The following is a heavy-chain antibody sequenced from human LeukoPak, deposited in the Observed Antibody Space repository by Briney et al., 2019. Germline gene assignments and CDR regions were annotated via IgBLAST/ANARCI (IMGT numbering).Heavy chain of an antibody. J-gene: IGHJ4*02. Sequence: GGSLRLSCAASGFTFSDYCMSWIRQAPGKGLEWLSHISSSGTGYYTDSVKGRATISRDNAKNSLYLQMNSLRAEDTAVYYCARPAYCGGNCYYFPDYWGQGTLVTVSP. CDR3: ARPAYCGGNCYYFPDY. V-gene: IGHV3-11*04. CDR2: ISSSGTG. CDR1: GFTFSDYC. D-gene: IGHD2-21*02.